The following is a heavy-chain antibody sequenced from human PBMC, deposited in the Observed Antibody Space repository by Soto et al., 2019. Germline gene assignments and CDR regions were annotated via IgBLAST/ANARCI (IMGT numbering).Heavy chain of an antibody. CDR3: ASPYDSSGYYYPGLDN. V-gene: IGHV1-69*13. Sequence: ASVKVCSKATGYTFSNYGISCVRQAPAQGLEWMGGIIPIFGTADYEQKSQVRVTITADESTSTANMELSSLRFEDTAVYYCASPYDSSGYYYPGLDNWGQGTPVPVSP. CDR1: GYTFSNYG. CDR2: IIPIFGTA. J-gene: IGHJ4*02. D-gene: IGHD3-22*01.